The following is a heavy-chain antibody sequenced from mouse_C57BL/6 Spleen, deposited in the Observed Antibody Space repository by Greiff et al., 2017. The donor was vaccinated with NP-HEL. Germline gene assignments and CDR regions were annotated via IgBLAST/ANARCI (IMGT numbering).Heavy chain of an antibody. CDR2: ISSGSSTI. J-gene: IGHJ1*03. CDR1: GFTFSDYG. D-gene: IGHD1-1*01. V-gene: IGHV5-17*01. Sequence: EVKLVESGGGLVKPGGSLKLSCAASGFTFSDYGMHWVRQAPEKGLEWVAYISSGSSTIYYADTVKGRFTISRDNAKNTLFLQMTSLRSEDTAMYDCARVRAHTTVVARYFDVWGTGTTVTVSS. CDR3: ARVRAHTTVVARYFDV.